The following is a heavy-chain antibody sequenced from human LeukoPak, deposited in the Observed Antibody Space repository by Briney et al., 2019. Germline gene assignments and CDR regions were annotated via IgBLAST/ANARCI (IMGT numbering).Heavy chain of an antibody. CDR2: IYYSMRT. J-gene: IGHJ6*02. CDR1: GVSTTSYY. CDR3: ARDRGIAARPGYYGMDV. V-gene: IGHV4-59*01. D-gene: IGHD6-6*01. Sequence: SETLSLTRTVSGVSTTSYYLSCIRQPPGHRREASGDIYYSMRTNDNPSLKSPVTISLDTSKNQCSLTLSSVTAADTAVYYCARDRGIAARPGYYGMDVWGQGTTVTVSS.